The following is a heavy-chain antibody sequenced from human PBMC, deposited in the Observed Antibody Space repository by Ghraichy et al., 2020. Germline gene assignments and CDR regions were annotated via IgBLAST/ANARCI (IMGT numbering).Heavy chain of an antibody. CDR2: IYYSGST. J-gene: IGHJ4*03. V-gene: IGHV4-59*08. D-gene: IGHD1-20*01. CDR1: GVSISSYS. CDR3: ATLTGTTVGYSDY. Sequence: SETLSLTCTVSGVSISSYSWSWIRQPPGKGLEWIGNIYYSGSTNYNPSLKSRVTISVDTSKNQFSLKLSSVTAADTAVYYCATLTGTTVGYSDYWAQGTLVTVSS.